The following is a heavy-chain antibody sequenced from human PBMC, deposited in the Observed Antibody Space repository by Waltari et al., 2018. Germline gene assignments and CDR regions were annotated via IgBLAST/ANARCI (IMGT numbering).Heavy chain of an antibody. CDR3: ASDAIGGSREYSGSRY. Sequence: QVQRVQAGAEVKKPGSSVKVSCKASGGTFSSYAIRWVRQGPGQGLEWMGKIIPIFGTANYTQQFQGRVTITADKSTRTAYMELRSLRSEDTAVYYCASDAIGGSREYSGSRYWGQGTLVTVSS. J-gene: IGHJ4*02. V-gene: IGHV1-69*08. CDR2: IIPIFGTA. D-gene: IGHD5-12*01. CDR1: GGTFSSYA.